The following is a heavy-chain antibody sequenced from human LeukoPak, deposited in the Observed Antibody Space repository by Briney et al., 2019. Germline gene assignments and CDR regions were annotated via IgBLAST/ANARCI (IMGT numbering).Heavy chain of an antibody. V-gene: IGHV1-46*01. D-gene: IGHD2-2*01. CDR3: ARNRRDIVVVPAAMGYYGMDV. Sequence: ASVKVSCKASGYTFTTYWIQWVRQAPGQGLEWVALINPNDGSTTYAHKFQGRVTMTRDTSTSTVYMELSSLRSEDTAVYYCARNRRDIVVVPAAMGYYGMDVWGQGTTVTVSS. CDR1: GYTFTTYW. J-gene: IGHJ6*02. CDR2: INPNDGST.